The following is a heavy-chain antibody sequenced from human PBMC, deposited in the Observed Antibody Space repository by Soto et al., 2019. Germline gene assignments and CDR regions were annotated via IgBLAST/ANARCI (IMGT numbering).Heavy chain of an antibody. D-gene: IGHD1-26*01. CDR3: AAGGGLLRYY. CDR2: IYHSGST. V-gene: IGHV4-30-2*01. J-gene: IGHJ4*02. Sequence: PSETLSLTCAVSGGSISSGGYSWSWIRQPPGKGLEWIGYIYHSGSTYYNPSLKSRVTISVDRSKNQFSLKLSSVTAADTAVYYCAAGGGLLRYYCGQGTLVTVSS. CDR1: GGSISSGGYS.